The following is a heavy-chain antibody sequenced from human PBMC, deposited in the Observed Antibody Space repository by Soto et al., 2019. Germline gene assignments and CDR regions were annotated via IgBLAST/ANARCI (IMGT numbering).Heavy chain of an antibody. D-gene: IGHD2-21*02. J-gene: IGHJ4*02. Sequence: PGGSLRLSCAASGFTFSSFAMSWVRQAPGKGLEWVSSIGDSGSNTYYADSVKGRFTISRDNSKNTLFLQMNSLRAEDTAVYYCVKGATVTPFHYWGPGALVTVSS. V-gene: IGHV3-23*01. CDR1: GFTFSSFA. CDR3: VKGATVTPFHY. CDR2: IGDSGSNT.